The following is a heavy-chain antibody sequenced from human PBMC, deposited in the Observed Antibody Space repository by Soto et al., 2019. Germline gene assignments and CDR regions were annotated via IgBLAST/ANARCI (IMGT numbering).Heavy chain of an antibody. CDR2: IIPIFGTA. J-gene: IGHJ6*02. V-gene: IGHV1-69*13. Sequence: SVKVSCKASGGTFSSYAISWVRQAPGQGLEWMGGIIPIFGTANYAQKFQGRVTIAADESTSTAYMELSSLRSEDTAVYYCARDHKTSRYCSGGSCYGPYYYYGMDVWGQGTTVTVSS. CDR1: GGTFSSYA. CDR3: ARDHKTSRYCSGGSCYGPYYYYGMDV. D-gene: IGHD2-15*01.